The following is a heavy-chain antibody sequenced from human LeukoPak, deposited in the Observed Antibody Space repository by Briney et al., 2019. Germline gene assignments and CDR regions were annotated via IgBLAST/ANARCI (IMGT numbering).Heavy chain of an antibody. CDR3: ARGSSGWHAAVDY. D-gene: IGHD6-19*01. Sequence: PSETLSLTCTVSSGSISSYYWRWIRQPAGKGLEWIGRIYTSGSTDYNSSLKSRVAMSLDTSKNQFSLKLRSVTAADTAVYYCARGSSGWHAAVDYWGQGTLVTVSS. CDR1: SGSISSYY. J-gene: IGHJ4*02. V-gene: IGHV4-4*07. CDR2: IYTSGST.